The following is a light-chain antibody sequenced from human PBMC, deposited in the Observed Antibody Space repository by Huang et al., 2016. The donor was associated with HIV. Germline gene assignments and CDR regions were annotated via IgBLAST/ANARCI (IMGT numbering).Light chain of an antibody. J-gene: IGKJ2*01. V-gene: IGKV3-15*01. CDR1: QSVSSN. CDR3: QQYYDWPMYT. Sequence: EIVMTQSPAILSVSPGNRATLSCRASQSVSSNFAWYHQKPGQSPRLLIFGASTRATGIPARFSGSVSGTEFTLTISSLQSEDFAVYYCQQYYDWPMYTFGQGTKLEIK. CDR2: GAS.